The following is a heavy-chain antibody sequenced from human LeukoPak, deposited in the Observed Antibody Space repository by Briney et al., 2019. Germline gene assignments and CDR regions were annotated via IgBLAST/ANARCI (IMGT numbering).Heavy chain of an antibody. Sequence: GASVKVSCKASGYTFTSYGISWVRQAPGQGLEWMGWISAYNGNTNYAQKLQGRVTMTTDTSTSTAYMELRSLRSDDTAVYYCARGKRGYCSSTSCYKGYYYYMDVWGKGTTVTISS. CDR3: ARGKRGYCSSTSCYKGYYYYMDV. V-gene: IGHV1-18*01. J-gene: IGHJ6*03. D-gene: IGHD2-2*01. CDR2: ISAYNGNT. CDR1: GYTFTSYG.